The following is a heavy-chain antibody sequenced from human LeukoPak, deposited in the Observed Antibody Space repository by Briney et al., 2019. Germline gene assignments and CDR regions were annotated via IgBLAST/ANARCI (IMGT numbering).Heavy chain of an antibody. CDR2: INTNTGNP. J-gene: IGHJ6*03. CDR1: GYTFTSYA. V-gene: IGHV7-4-1*02. CDR3: ARDIVGAPRRFYGYYYYYMDV. D-gene: IGHD1-26*01. Sequence: ASVEVSCKASGYTFTSYAMNWVRQAPGQGLEWMGWINTNTGNPTYAQGFTGRFVFSLDTSVSTAYLQISSLKAEDTAVYYCARDIVGAPRRFYGYYYYYMDVWGKGTTVTISS.